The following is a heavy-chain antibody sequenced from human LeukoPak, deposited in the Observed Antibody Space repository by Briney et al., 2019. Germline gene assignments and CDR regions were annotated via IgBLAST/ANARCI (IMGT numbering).Heavy chain of an antibody. Sequence: ASVKVSCKASGYTFTSYDINWVRQATGQGLEWMGLMNPNSGNTGYAQKFQSRVTMTRNTSISTAYMELSSLRSEDTAVYYCVREGEGPLSKDFDYWGQGTLFTVSS. D-gene: IGHD2/OR15-2a*01. V-gene: IGHV1-8*01. J-gene: IGHJ4*02. CDR1: GYTFTSYD. CDR2: MNPNSGNT. CDR3: VREGEGPLSKDFDY.